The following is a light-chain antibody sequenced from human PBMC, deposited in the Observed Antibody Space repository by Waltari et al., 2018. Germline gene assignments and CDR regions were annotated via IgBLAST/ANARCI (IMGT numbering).Light chain of an antibody. V-gene: IGKV1-5*03. Sequence: DIQMTQSPSTLSASIGDRVTITPRASQPINSWLAWYQQKPGKAPNLLIYKASSLQSGVPSRFSGSASGTEFTLTISSLQPDDFATYYCQQYNSYPWTFGQGTKVEIK. CDR1: QPINSW. J-gene: IGKJ1*01. CDR3: QQYNSYPWT. CDR2: KAS.